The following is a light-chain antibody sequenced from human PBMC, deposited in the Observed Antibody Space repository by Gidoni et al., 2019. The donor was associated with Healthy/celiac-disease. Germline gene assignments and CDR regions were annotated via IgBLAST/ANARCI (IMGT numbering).Light chain of an antibody. CDR2: DAS. Sequence: EIVLTKSPATLSLSPGERATLSCRASQSVSSYLAWYQQQPGQAPRLLIYDASNRATGIPARFSGSGSWTDFTLTISSLEPEDFAVYYCQQRSNWPPALTFGGGTKVEIK. J-gene: IGKJ4*01. CDR3: QQRSNWPPALT. V-gene: IGKV3-11*01. CDR1: QSVSSY.